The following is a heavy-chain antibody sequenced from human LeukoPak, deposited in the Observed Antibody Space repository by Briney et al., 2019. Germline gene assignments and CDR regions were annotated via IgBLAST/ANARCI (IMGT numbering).Heavy chain of an antibody. CDR1: GGSISSSSYY. J-gene: IGHJ5*02. CDR3: ARETRGYSYGPAIYNWFDP. D-gene: IGHD5-18*01. CDR2: IYCSGST. Sequence: SETLSLTCTVSGGSISSSSYYWGWIRQPPGKGLEWIGSIYCSGSTYYNPSLKSRVTISVDTSKNQFSLKLSSVTAADTAVYYCARETRGYSYGPAIYNWFDPWGQGTLVTVSS. V-gene: IGHV4-39*02.